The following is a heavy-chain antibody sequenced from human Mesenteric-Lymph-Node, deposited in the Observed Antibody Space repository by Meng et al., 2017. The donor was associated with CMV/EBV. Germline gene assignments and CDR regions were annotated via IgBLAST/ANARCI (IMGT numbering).Heavy chain of an antibody. J-gene: IGHJ4*02. V-gene: IGHV1-69*05. D-gene: IGHD4-23*01. Sequence: KASGGTLSSYDISWERQGPGQGREWMGGIIPIFGKANDAQKCQGRVTITTDESTSTAYMELSSLRSEDTDVYYCARESGGNSGGYFDYWGQGTLVTVSS. CDR2: IIPIFGKA. CDR3: ARESGGNSGGYFDY. CDR1: GGTLSSYD.